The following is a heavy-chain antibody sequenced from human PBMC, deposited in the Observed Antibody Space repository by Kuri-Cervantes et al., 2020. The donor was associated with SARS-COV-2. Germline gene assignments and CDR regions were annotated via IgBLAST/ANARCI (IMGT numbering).Heavy chain of an antibody. CDR2: ISGSGGST. CDR1: GFTFSSYA. J-gene: IGHJ6*02. CDR3: AKGEYQLLYGGISGYHYGMDV. Sequence: GGFLRLSFAASGFTFSSYAMSWVRQAPGKGLEWVSAISGSGGSTYYADSVKGRLTISRDNSKNTLYLQMNSLRAEDTAVYYCAKGEYQLLYGGISGYHYGMDVWGQGTTVTVSS. V-gene: IGHV3-23*01. D-gene: IGHD2-2*02.